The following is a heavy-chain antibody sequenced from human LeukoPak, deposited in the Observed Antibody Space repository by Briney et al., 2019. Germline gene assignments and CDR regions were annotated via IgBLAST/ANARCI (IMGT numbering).Heavy chain of an antibody. V-gene: IGHV3-30*03. CDR1: GFTFSSYG. CDR2: ISYDGSNK. J-gene: IGHJ4*02. CDR3: ARAGKYGDYAY. D-gene: IGHD4-17*01. Sequence: GGSLRLSCAASGFTFSSYGMHWVRQAPGKGLEWVAVISYDGSNKYYADSVKGRFTISRDNSKNTLYLQMNSLRAEDTAVYYCARAGKYGDYAYWGQGTLVTVSS.